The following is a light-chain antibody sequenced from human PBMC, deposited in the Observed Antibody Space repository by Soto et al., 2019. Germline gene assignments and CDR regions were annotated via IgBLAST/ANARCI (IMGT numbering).Light chain of an antibody. V-gene: IGKV3-20*01. CDR1: QSVTSSY. J-gene: IGKJ4*01. Sequence: EVVLTQSPGTLSLSPGERATLSCRASQSVTSSYLAWYQQKPGQAPRLLIYGASSRPNRIPDRFSGSGSGTDFTLTISRLEPEDFAVYYCQQYGSSPALTFGGGTKVDIK. CDR3: QQYGSSPALT. CDR2: GAS.